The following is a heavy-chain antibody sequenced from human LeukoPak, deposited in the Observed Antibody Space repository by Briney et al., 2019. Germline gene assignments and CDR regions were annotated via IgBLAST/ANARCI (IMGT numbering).Heavy chain of an antibody. D-gene: IGHD3-16*01. CDR1: EFTFSSCW. CDR3: ARGGGLDV. J-gene: IGHJ6*02. CDR2: INHNGNVN. Sequence: GGSLRLSCAGSEFTFSSCWMNWARQAPGKGLEWVASINHNGNVNYYVDSVKGRFTISRDNAKNSLYLQMSNLRAEDTAVYFCARGGGLDVWGQGATVTVSS. V-gene: IGHV3-7*03.